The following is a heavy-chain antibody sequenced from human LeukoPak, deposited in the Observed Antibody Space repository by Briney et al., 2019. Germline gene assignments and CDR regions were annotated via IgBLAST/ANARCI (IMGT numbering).Heavy chain of an antibody. V-gene: IGHV3-74*01. CDR2: ISSDGTYT. CDR1: GFTFSSHL. J-gene: IGHJ4*02. CDR3: AKDLDVVVVPAANDY. D-gene: IGHD2-2*01. Sequence: GGSLRLSCAASGFTFSSHLMHWVRQAPGKGLVWVSRISSDGTYTNYADSVRGRFTISRDNAKNTLYLQMNSLRAEDTAVYYCAKDLDVVVVPAANDYWGQGTLVTVSS.